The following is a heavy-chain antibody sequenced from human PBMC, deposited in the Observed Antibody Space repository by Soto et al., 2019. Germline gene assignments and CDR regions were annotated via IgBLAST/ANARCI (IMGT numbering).Heavy chain of an antibody. CDR2: LYPGDSDT. V-gene: IGHV5-51*01. CDR3: ARIIEEAGTLRYGLDV. CDR1: GYTFINFW. J-gene: IGHJ6*02. Sequence: PGESLKISCQGSGYTFINFWIAWVRQMPGKGLEWMGILYPGDSDTRYSPSFQGHVTLSADKSINTAYLQWNSLKASDTAIYFCARIIEEAGTLRYGLDVWGQGTTVTVSS. D-gene: IGHD6-19*01.